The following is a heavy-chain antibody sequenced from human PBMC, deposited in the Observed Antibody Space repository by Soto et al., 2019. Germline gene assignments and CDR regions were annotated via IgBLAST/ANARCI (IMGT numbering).Heavy chain of an antibody. D-gene: IGHD3-3*01. CDR2: INPSGGST. V-gene: IGHV1-46*01. Sequence: ASVKVSCKASGYTFTSYYMHWVRQAPGQGHECMGIINPSGGSTSYAQKVQGRVTMTRDTSTSTVYMELSSLRSEDTAVYYCARSKRDYTALDAFDIWGQGTMVTVSS. CDR1: GYTFTSYY. J-gene: IGHJ3*02. CDR3: ARSKRDYTALDAFDI.